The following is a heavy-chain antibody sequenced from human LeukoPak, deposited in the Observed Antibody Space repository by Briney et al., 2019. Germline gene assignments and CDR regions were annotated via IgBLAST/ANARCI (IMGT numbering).Heavy chain of an antibody. CDR3: ARDRLPVY. CDR2: MYKRGTT. J-gene: IGHJ4*02. CDR1: GDSISNYY. V-gene: IGHV4-59*01. Sequence: PSETLSLTCTVSGDSISNYYWSWLRQPPGKGLEWIGCMYKRGTTNYNPSLKSRVTIPVDTSKNQFSLNLSSVTAADTGVYYCARDRLPVYWGQGTLVGDSS.